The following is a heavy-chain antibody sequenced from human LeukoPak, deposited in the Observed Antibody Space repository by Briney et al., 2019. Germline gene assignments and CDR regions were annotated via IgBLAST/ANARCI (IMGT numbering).Heavy chain of an antibody. D-gene: IGHD2-2*01. V-gene: IGHV3-23*01. CDR1: GLTFSSYA. CDR3: AKDVLDIVVVPAARVYYYYYYMDV. Sequence: GGSLRLSCAASGLTFSSYAMSWVRQAPGKGLEWVSAISGSGGSTYYADSVKGRFTISRDNSKNTLYLQMNSLRAEDTAVYYCAKDVLDIVVVPAARVYYYYYYMDVWGKGTTVTVSS. CDR2: ISGSGGST. J-gene: IGHJ6*03.